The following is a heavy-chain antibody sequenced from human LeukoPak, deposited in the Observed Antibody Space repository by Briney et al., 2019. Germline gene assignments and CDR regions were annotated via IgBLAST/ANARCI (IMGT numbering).Heavy chain of an antibody. J-gene: IGHJ4*02. CDR3: TSEGGGWYLGFDY. D-gene: IGHD6-19*01. CDR1: GFTFSGSA. CDR2: IRSKANSYAA. V-gene: IGHV3-73*01. Sequence: PGGSLRLSCAASGFTFSGSAMHWVRQASGKGLEWVGRIRSKANSYAAAYAASVKGRFTISRDDSKNTAYLQMNSLKTEDTAVYYCTSEGGGWYLGFDYWGQGTLVTVSS.